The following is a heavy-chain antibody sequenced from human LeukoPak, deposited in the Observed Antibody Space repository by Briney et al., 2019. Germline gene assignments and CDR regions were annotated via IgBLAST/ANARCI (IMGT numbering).Heavy chain of an antibody. CDR2: IYSSEST. V-gene: IGHV4-59*01. D-gene: IGHD6-13*01. CDR1: GGSMSSYY. Sequence: KTSETLSLTCTVSGGSMSSYYWSWVRQPPGKGLEWIGHIYSSESTNYNPSLKSRVTISVDTSNNQFSLRLSSVTAADTAVYYCARHTHSIARYYFDYWGQGTLVTVSS. J-gene: IGHJ4*02. CDR3: ARHTHSIARYYFDY.